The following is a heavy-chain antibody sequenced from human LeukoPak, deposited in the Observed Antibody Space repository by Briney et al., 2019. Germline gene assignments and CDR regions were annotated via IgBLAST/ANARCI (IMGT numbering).Heavy chain of an antibody. D-gene: IGHD6-13*01. CDR3: AIDIAAAALDY. CDR2: ISAYNGNT. J-gene: IGHJ4*02. Sequence: GASVKVSCKASGYTFTSYGISWVRQAPGQGLEWMGWISAYNGNTNYARKLQGRVTMTTDTSTSTAYMELRSLRSDGTAVYYCAIDIAAAALDYWGQGTLVTVSS. CDR1: GYTFTSYG. V-gene: IGHV1-18*01.